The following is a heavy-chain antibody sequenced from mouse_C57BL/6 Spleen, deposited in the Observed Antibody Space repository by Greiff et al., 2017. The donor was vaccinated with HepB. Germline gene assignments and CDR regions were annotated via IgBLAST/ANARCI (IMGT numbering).Heavy chain of an antibody. CDR1: GYTFTDYY. V-gene: IGHV1-76*01. CDR2: IYPGSGNT. J-gene: IGHJ1*03. D-gene: IGHD1-1*01. Sequence: QVQLKESGAELVRPGASVKLSCKASGYTFTDYYINWVKQRPGQGLEWIARIYPGSGNTYYNEKFKGKATLTAEKSSSTAYMQLSSLTSEDSAVYFCASPNYYGSSYWYFDVWGTGTTVTVSS. CDR3: ASPNYYGSSYWYFDV.